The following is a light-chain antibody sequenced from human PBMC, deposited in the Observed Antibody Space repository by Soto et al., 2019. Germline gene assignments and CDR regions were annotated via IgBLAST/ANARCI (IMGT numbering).Light chain of an antibody. CDR1: SSNIGAGYD. CDR3: QSYDSSLSGWV. CDR2: GNS. J-gene: IGLJ3*02. V-gene: IGLV1-40*01. Sequence: QSVLTQPPSVSGAPGQRVTISCTASSSNIGAGYDVHWYQQLPGTVPKLLIYGNSNRPSGVPDRFSGSKSGTSASLAITGLQAEDEADYYCQSYDSSLSGWVFGGGTKVTAL.